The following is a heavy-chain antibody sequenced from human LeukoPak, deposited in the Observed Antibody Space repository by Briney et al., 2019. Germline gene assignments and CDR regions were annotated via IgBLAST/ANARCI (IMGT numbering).Heavy chain of an antibody. CDR2: IWYDGSNK. Sequence: GGSLRLSCAASGFTFSSYGMHWVRQAPGKGLEWVAVIWYDGSNKYYADSVKGRFTISRDNSKNTLYLQMNSLRAEDTAVYYCARRSQFTQPLYSSSWFDDAFDIWGQGTMVTVSS. V-gene: IGHV3-33*01. D-gene: IGHD6-13*01. CDR1: GFTFSSYG. CDR3: ARRSQFTQPLYSSSWFDDAFDI. J-gene: IGHJ3*02.